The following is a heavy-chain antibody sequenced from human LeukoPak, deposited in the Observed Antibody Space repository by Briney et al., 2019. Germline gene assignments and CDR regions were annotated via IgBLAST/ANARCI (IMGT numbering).Heavy chain of an antibody. CDR3: ASSEVAGTNY. CDR1: WYSFTSYC. V-gene: IGHV5-51*01. D-gene: IGHD6-19*01. Sequence: GGSPKISCKGSWYSFTSYCLGWVRPVPGKGLGGMGIIDPGDSDTRYSPSFHGQVTISADKSISTANLQWSSLKAADTAMYYCASSEVAGTNYWGQGTLVTVSS. CDR2: IDPGDSDT. J-gene: IGHJ4*02.